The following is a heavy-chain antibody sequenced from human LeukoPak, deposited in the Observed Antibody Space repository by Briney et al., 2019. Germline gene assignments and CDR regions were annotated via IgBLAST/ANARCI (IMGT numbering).Heavy chain of an antibody. CDR2: IYPGDSDT. J-gene: IGHJ4*02. D-gene: IGHD6-19*01. V-gene: IGHV5-51*01. CDR3: ARARIAVAGQFDY. CDR1: GYSFTSYW. Sequence: GESLKISCKGSGYSFTSYWIGWVRQMPGKGLEWMGIIYPGDSDTRYSPSFQRQVTISADKSISTAYLHWSSLKASDTAMYYCARARIAVAGQFDYWGQGTLVTVSS.